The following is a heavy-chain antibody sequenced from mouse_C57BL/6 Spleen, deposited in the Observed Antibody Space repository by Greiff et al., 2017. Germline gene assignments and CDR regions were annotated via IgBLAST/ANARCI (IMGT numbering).Heavy chain of an antibody. D-gene: IGHD1-1*01. CDR2: IDPSGSYT. V-gene: IGHV1-69*01. CDR3: ARPYYYGSSYYYAMDY. J-gene: IGHJ4*01. CDR1: GYTFTSYW. Sequence: QVQLQQPGAELVMPGASVKLSCKASGYTFTSYWMHWVKQRPGQGLEWIGEIDPSGSYTNYNQKFKGKSTLTVDKSSSTAYMQLSSLTSEDSAVYYCARPYYYGSSYYYAMDYWGQGTSVTVSS.